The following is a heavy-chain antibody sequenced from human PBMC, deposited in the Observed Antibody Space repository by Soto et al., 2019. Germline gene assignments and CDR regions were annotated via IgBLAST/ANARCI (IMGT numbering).Heavy chain of an antibody. CDR2: LVPVFGTA. D-gene: IGHD3-10*01. CDR3: ARSPGVFDY. V-gene: IGHV1-69*06. J-gene: IGHJ4*02. CDR1: GGTFSSLA. Sequence: SVKVSCKASGGTFSSLAISWVRQAPGQGLEWMGGLVPVFGTANYAQKFQGRVTITADTSTSTSYMELGSLRSEDTAVYYCARSPGVFDYWGQGTLVTVSS.